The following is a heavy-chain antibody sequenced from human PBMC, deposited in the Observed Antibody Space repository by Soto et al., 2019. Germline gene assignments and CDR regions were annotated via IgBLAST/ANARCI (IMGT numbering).Heavy chain of an antibody. J-gene: IGHJ6*02. D-gene: IGHD3-10*01. CDR3: ARVGEGPIGDFGMDV. CDR1: VYTFTSYD. V-gene: IGHV1-8*01. CDR2: MNPNSGNT. Sequence: XSVKVSCKASVYTFTSYDINWVRQATGQGLEWMGWMNPNSGNTGYAQKFQGRVTMTRNTSISTAYMELSSLRSEDTAVYYCARVGEGPIGDFGMDVWGQGTTVTVSS.